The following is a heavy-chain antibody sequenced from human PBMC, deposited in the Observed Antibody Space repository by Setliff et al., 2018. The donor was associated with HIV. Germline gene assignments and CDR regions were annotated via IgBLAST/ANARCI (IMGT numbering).Heavy chain of an antibody. CDR1: GYSFTSYG. V-gene: IGHV1-18*01. D-gene: IGHD3-22*01. Sequence: ASVKVSCKASGYSFTSYGISWVRQAPGQGLEWMGWISAYNGNTNYAQKLQGRVTMTTDTSTSTAYMELRSLRSDDTAVYYCARMIVLSASSPPNAFDIWGQGTMVTVSS. CDR2: ISAYNGNT. J-gene: IGHJ3*02. CDR3: ARMIVLSASSPPNAFDI.